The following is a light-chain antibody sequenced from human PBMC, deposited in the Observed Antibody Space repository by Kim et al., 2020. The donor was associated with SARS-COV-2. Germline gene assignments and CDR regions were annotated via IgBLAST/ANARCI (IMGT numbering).Light chain of an antibody. V-gene: IGKV1-5*03. Sequence: ASVGDRVTITCRASQNISSLLAWYQQRPVTAPKLLIYKASILESGVTSTCSGRGSGTEFTLTISCLQPDDYATYFCQQYSSSPWTFGQGTKVDIK. CDR1: QNISSL. CDR3: QQYSSSPWT. J-gene: IGKJ1*01. CDR2: KAS.